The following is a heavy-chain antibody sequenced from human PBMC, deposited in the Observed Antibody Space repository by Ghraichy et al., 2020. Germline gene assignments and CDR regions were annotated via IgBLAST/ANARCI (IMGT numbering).Heavy chain of an antibody. D-gene: IGHD1-7*01. J-gene: IGHJ4*02. V-gene: IGHV3-30*04. CDR1: GFSFGSNA. CDR2: ISHDGSYK. Sequence: GGSLRLSCAASGFSFGSNAMHWARQAPGKGLEWVAAISHDGSYKYHADSVKGRFTISRDNSKNTLYLEMNSLRLEDTAVYKCVRLMYPGITYPFDDRGQGTLVTVSS. CDR3: VRLMYPGITYPFDD.